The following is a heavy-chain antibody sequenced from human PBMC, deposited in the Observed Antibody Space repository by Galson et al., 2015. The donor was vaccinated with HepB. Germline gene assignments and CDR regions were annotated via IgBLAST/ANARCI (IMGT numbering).Heavy chain of an antibody. CDR3: ARRHCSSTSCYTYAFDI. V-gene: IGHV1-69*13. D-gene: IGHD2-2*02. CDR1: GGTFSSYA. J-gene: IGHJ3*02. Sequence: SVKVSCKASGGTFSSYAISWVRQAPGQGLEWMGGIIPILGTTNYAQNFQGRVTITADESTSTAYMELSSLRYEDTAVYYCARRHCSSTSCYTYAFDIWGQGTMVTVSS. CDR2: IIPILGTT.